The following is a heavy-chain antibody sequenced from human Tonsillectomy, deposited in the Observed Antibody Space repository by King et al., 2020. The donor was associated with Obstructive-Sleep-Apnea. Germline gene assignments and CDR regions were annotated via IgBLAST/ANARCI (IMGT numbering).Heavy chain of an antibody. CDR1: GYSFSSYR. J-gene: IGHJ4*02. CDR2: IDPFVSAF. D-gene: IGHD6-19*01. V-gene: IGHV5-51*01. Sequence: VQLVESGEGVKKPGESLKISCKVSGYSFSSYRIGWVRQMPGKGLECRGIIDPFVSAFRYSPSFQGQVTISADKSINTSYLQCRSLKASDTAMYYCARQDQWLADYWGQGTLVTVSS. CDR3: ARQDQWLADY.